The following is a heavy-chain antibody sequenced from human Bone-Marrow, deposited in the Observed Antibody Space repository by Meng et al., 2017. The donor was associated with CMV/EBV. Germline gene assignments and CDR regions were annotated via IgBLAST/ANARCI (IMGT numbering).Heavy chain of an antibody. CDR3: ARDPLASYLDY. CDR2: INSDGSST. V-gene: IGHV3-74*01. Sequence: GESLKISCAASGFTFSSYWMSWVRQAPGKGLVWVSRINSDGSSTSYADSVKGRFTISRDNAKNTLYLQMNSLRAEDTAVYYCARDPLASYLDYWGQGTLVTVSS. J-gene: IGHJ4*02. CDR1: GFTFSSYW.